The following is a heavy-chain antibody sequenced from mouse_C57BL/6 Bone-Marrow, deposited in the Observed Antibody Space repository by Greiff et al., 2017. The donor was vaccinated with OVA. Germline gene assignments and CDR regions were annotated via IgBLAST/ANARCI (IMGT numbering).Heavy chain of an antibody. CDR1: GYTFTNYW. J-gene: IGHJ4*01. CDR3: ARRRGWLPGGYYAMDY. D-gene: IGHD2-3*01. Sequence: VQLQQSGAELVRPGTSVKMSCKASGYTFTNYWIGWAKQRPGHGLEWIGDIYPGGGYTNYNEKFKGKATLTADKSSSTAYMQFSSLTSEDSAIYYCARRRGWLPGGYYAMDYWGQGTSVTVSS. V-gene: IGHV1-63*01. CDR2: IYPGGGYT.